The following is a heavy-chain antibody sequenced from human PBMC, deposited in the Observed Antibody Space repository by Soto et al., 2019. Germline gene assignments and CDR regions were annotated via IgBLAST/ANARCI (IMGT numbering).Heavy chain of an antibody. J-gene: IGHJ5*02. CDR2: IKPDESEK. V-gene: IGHV3-7*01. D-gene: IGHD4-4*01. Sequence: GGSLRLSGTASGFTFSDSWITWVRQAPWKGLEWVARIKPDESEKKYADSVKGRFSISRDNAKNSMYLQMDSLRGEDTAVYYCVRGGSNYASWGQGTLVTVSS. CDR1: GFTFSDSW. CDR3: VRGGSNYAS.